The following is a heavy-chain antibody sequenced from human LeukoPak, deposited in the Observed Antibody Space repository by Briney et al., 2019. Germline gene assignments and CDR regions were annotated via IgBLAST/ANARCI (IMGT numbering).Heavy chain of an antibody. V-gene: IGHV3-11*06. Sequence: GRFTISRDNAKNSLYLQMNSLRAEDTAVYYCARDFPYYYDISGYYFDYWGQGTLVTVSS. D-gene: IGHD3-22*01. CDR3: ARDFPYYYDISGYYFDY. J-gene: IGHJ4*02.